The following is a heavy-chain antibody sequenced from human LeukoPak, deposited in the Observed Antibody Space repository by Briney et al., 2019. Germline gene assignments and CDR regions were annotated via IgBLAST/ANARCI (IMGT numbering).Heavy chain of an antibody. J-gene: IGHJ2*01. CDR3: ATTLGGSYRYWYFDL. V-gene: IGHV1-24*01. CDR1: GYTLTELS. D-gene: IGHD1-26*01. CDR2: FDPEDGET. Sequence: ASVKVSCKVSGYTLTELSMHWVRQAPGKGLEWMGGFDPEDGETIYAQKFQGRVTMTEDISTDTAYMELSSLRSEDTAVYYCATTLGGSYRYWYFDLWGRGTLVTVSS.